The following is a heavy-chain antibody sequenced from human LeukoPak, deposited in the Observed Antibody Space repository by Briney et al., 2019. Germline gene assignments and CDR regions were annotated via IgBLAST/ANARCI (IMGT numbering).Heavy chain of an antibody. V-gene: IGHV3-23*01. J-gene: IGHJ4*02. CDR1: GFTFSSYA. Sequence: GGSLRLSCAASGFTFSSYAVTWVRQAPGKGLEWVSGMTGSGDTTFYADSVKCRFTISRENSKNTLYLQMHSLRAEDTAVYYCVKDYSTIAAAATLLFAYWGQGALVTVYS. CDR3: VKDYSTIAAAATLLFAY. CDR2: MTGSGDTT. D-gene: IGHD6-13*01.